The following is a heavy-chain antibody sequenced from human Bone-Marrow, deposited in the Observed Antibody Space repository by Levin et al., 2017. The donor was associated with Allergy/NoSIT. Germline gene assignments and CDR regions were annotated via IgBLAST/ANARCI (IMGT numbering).Heavy chain of an antibody. CDR2: IIPIFGTA. J-gene: IGHJ3*02. D-gene: IGHD1-14*01. CDR3: ARAPQMTPDDAFDI. CDR1: GGTFSSYA. Sequence: ASVKASCKASGGTFSSYAISWVRQAPGQGLEWMGGIIPIFGTANYAQKFQGRVTITADKSTSTAYMELSSLRSEDTAVYYCARAPQMTPDDAFDIWGQGTMVTVSS. V-gene: IGHV1-69*06.